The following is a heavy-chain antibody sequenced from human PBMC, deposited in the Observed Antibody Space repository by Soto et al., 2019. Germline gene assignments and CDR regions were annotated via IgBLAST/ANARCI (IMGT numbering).Heavy chain of an antibody. D-gene: IGHD2-2*01. J-gene: IGHJ4*02. CDR2: IVVGSGNT. CDR1: GFTFTSSA. Sequence: VASVKVSCKASGFTFTSSAVQWVRQARGQRLEWIGWIVVGSGNTNYAQKFQERVTITRDMSTSTAYMVLSSLRSEDTAVYYCAAEGGGYCSSSSCSPVGYWGQGTLVTVSS. CDR3: AAEGGGYCSSSSCSPVGY. V-gene: IGHV1-58*01.